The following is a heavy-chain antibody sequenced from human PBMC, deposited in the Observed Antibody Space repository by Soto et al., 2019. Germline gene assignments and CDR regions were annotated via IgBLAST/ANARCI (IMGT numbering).Heavy chain of an antibody. CDR2: ISGSGGST. CDR1: GFTFSSYA. Sequence: EVQLLESGGGLVQPGGSLRLSCAASGFTFSSYAMSWVRQAPGKGLEWVSAISGSGGSTYYADSVKGRFTISRDNSKNPLYLQMNSLRAEDTAVYYCAKDPEYQPSLMDVWGKGTTVTVSS. CDR3: AKDPEYQPSLMDV. V-gene: IGHV3-23*01. J-gene: IGHJ6*04. D-gene: IGHD2-2*01.